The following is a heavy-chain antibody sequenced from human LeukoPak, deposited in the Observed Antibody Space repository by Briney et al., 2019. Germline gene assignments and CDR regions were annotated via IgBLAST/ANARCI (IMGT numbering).Heavy chain of an antibody. CDR3: ARDQEAFDY. V-gene: IGHV1-46*01. CDR1: GYSSTSNY. J-gene: IGHJ4*02. Sequence: ASVKVSCKASGYSSTSNYIHWVRQAPGQGLEWMGMIYPRDGSTSYAQKFQGRVTVTRDTSTSTVHMGLSGLRSEDTAVYYCARDQEAFDYWGQGTLVTVSS. CDR2: IYPRDGST.